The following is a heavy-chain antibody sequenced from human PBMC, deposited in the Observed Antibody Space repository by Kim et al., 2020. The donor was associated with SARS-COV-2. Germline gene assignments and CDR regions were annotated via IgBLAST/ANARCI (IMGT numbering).Heavy chain of an antibody. J-gene: IGHJ4*02. CDR1: GDSVSSNSVA. D-gene: IGHD1-26*01. Sequence: SQTLSLTCAISGDSVSSNSVAWNWIRQPPSRGLEWLGRTYYRTKWYNDYAVSVKSRITITPDTSKNQFSLHLSSVSPEDTAIYYCARSYSGTYNSWGQGTLVTVSS. CDR2: TYYRTKWYN. CDR3: ARSYSGTYNS. V-gene: IGHV6-1*01.